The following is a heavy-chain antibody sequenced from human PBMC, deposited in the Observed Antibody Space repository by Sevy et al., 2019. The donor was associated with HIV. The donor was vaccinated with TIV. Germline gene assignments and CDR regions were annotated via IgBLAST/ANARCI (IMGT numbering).Heavy chain of an antibody. CDR2: ISSSSKTI. Sequence: GGSLRLSCAVSGFTFSTSSMSWVRQAPGKGLEWVAYISSSSKTIYYADSVEGRFTISRDNAKNSLYLQMNSLRDEDTAVYYCATSGTYLEEEDYWGQGTLVTVSS. CDR3: ATSGTYLEEEDY. CDR1: GFTFSTSS. J-gene: IGHJ4*02. V-gene: IGHV3-48*02. D-gene: IGHD3-3*01.